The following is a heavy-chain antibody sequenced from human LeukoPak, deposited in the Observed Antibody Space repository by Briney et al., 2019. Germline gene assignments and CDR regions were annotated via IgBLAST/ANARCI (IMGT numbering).Heavy chain of an antibody. CDR3: VTQGPARGCDHDCYRASC. CDR2: LSFNSGNI. V-gene: IGHV3-9*01. D-gene: IGHD2-21*02. CDR1: GFTFDDYN. J-gene: IGHJ4*02. Sequence: GGSLRLSCAASGFTFDDYNMHWVRQAPGKGLDWVAGLSFNSGNIGYADSVKGRFTISRDNAKNFLYLQMNSLRAEDTALYYCVTQGPARGCDHDCYRASCWGQGAMV.